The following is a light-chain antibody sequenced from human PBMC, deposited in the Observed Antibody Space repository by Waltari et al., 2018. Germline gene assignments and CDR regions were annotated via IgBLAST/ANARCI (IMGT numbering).Light chain of an antibody. CDR3: SSYTTTSTRL. Sequence: QSALTQPASVSGSPGQSITISCTGTSSDVGAYNYVSWYQQHPGKAPILIIYDVSYRPSGISNRFSGSKSGNTASLTISGLQTEDEADYYCSSYTTTSTRLFGGGTKLTVL. CDR1: SSDVGAYNY. J-gene: IGLJ2*01. V-gene: IGLV2-14*03. CDR2: DVS.